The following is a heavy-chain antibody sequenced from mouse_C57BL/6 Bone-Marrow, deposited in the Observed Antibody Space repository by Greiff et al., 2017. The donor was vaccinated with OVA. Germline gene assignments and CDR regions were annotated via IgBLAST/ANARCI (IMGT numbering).Heavy chain of an antibody. CDR2: INPNYGTT. D-gene: IGHD1-1*01. Sequence: EVQVVESGPELVKPGASVKISCKASGYSFTDYNMNWVKQSHGKSLEWIGVINPNYGTTSYNQKFKGKATLTVDQSSSTAYMQLNSLTSEDSAVYYCARLDYYYGSSYGYFDVWGTGTTVTVSS. CDR1: GYSFTDYN. CDR3: ARLDYYYGSSYGYFDV. V-gene: IGHV1-39*01. J-gene: IGHJ1*03.